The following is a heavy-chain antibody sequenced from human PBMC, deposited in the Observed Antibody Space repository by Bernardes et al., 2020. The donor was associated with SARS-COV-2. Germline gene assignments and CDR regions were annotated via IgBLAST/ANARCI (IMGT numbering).Heavy chain of an antibody. V-gene: IGHV3-7*01. CDR1: GFTFSSYW. Sequence: GGSLRLSCAASGFTFSSYWMSWVRQAPGKGLEWVANIKQDGSEKYYVDSVKGRFTISRDNAKNSLYLQMNSLRAEDTAVYYCARDMLGATHYYYYGMDVWGQGTTVTVSS. J-gene: IGHJ6*02. CDR2: IKQDGSEK. CDR3: ARDMLGATHYYYYGMDV. D-gene: IGHD1-26*01.